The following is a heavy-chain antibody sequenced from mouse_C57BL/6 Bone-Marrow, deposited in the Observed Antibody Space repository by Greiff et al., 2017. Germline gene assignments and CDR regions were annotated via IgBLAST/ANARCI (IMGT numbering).Heavy chain of an antibody. CDR3: ARGSTDFYYFDY. D-gene: IGHD1-1*01. V-gene: IGHV1-47*01. J-gene: IGHJ2*02. CDR2: FHPYTDDT. CDR1: GYTFTTYP. Sequence: QVQLQQSGAELVKPGASVKMSCKASGYTFTTYPMEWMKQSHGKSLEWIGNFHPYTDDTTYNEKFKGKATLTVEKSSNTVYLELSRLTSDDSAVYYCARGSTDFYYFDYWGQGTSLTVSS.